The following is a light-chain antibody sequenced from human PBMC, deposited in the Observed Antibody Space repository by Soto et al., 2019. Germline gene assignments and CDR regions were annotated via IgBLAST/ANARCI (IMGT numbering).Light chain of an antibody. Sequence: EIVMTQSPATLSVSPVERATLSCRASQSVSSNLAWYQQKPGQAPRLLIYGASTRATGIPARFSGSGSGTDFTLTISSLEPEDFAVYYCQQYGSSPWTFGQGTKVDIK. CDR3: QQYGSSPWT. CDR2: GAS. V-gene: IGKV3-15*01. J-gene: IGKJ1*01. CDR1: QSVSSN.